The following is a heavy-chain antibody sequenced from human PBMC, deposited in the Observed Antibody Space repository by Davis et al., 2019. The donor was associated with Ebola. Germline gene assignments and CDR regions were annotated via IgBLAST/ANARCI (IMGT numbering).Heavy chain of an antibody. CDR1: GGSFRGYY. Sequence: MPSETLSLTCAVYGGSFRGYYWSWIRQPPGKGPEWMGEISHSGSPNDNPSLKSRVTKSVDTSKNQFSLKLSSVTAADTAVYHCARGRRYSYGPPRYWGQGTLVTVSS. CDR2: ISHSGSP. CDR3: ARGRRYSYGPPRY. J-gene: IGHJ4*02. D-gene: IGHD5-18*01. V-gene: IGHV4-34*01.